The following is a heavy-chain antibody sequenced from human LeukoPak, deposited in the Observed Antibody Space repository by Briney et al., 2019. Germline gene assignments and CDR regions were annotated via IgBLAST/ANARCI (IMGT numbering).Heavy chain of an antibody. D-gene: IGHD4-17*01. CDR1: GGSFSGYY. J-gene: IGHJ4*02. CDR2: INHSGST. V-gene: IGHV4-34*01. Sequence: PSETLSLTCAVYGGSFSGYYWSWIRQPPGKGLEWIGEINHSGSTNYNPSLKSRVTISVDTSKNQFSLKLSSVPAADTAVYYCAITGPPTTVINYWGQGTLVTVSS. CDR3: AITGPPTTVINY.